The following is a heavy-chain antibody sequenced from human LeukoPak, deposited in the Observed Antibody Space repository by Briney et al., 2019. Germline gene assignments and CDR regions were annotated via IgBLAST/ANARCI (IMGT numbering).Heavy chain of an antibody. V-gene: IGHV1-69*13. J-gene: IGHJ6*03. CDR2: IIPIFGTA. Sequence: GASVKVSCKASGGTFSSYAISWVRQAPGQGLEWMGGIIPIFGTANYAQKFQGRVTITADESTSTAYMELSSLRSEDTAVYYCARGVDYYGSRSTYYYMDVWGKGTTVTISS. CDR1: GGTFSSYA. D-gene: IGHD3-10*01. CDR3: ARGVDYYGSRSTYYYMDV.